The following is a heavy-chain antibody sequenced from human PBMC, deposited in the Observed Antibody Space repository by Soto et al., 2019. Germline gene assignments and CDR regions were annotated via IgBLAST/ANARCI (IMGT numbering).Heavy chain of an antibody. V-gene: IGHV4-59*01. CDR1: GGSISSYY. CDR2: IYYSGST. D-gene: IGHD3-16*01. Sequence: SETLSLTCTVSGGSISSYYWSWIRQPPGKGLEWIGYIYYSGSTNYNPSLKSRVTISVDTSKNQFSLKLSSVTAADTAVYYCASWDYYYGMDVWGQGTTVTVSS. CDR3: ASWDYYYGMDV. J-gene: IGHJ6*02.